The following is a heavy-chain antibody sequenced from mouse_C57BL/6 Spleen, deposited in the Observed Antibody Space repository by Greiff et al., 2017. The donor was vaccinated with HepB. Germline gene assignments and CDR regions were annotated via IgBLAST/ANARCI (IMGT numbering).Heavy chain of an antibody. CDR1: GYSITSGYY. Sequence: EVQLQQSGPGLVKPSQSLSLTCSVTGYSITSGYYWNWIRQFPGNKLEWMGYISYDGSNNYNPSLKNRISITRDTSKNQFFLKLNSVTTEDTATYYCARRQLRLYFDYWGQGTTLTVSS. CDR2: ISYDGSN. V-gene: IGHV3-6*01. J-gene: IGHJ2*01. CDR3: ARRQLRLYFDY. D-gene: IGHD3-2*02.